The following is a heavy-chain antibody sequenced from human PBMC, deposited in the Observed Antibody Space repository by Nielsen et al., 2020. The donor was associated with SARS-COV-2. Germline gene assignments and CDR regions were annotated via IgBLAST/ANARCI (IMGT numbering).Heavy chain of an antibody. J-gene: IGHJ4*02. V-gene: IGHV3-21*01. D-gene: IGHD3-9*01. CDR2: ISSSSSYI. CDR3: ASVAYDILTGYYLY. CDR1: GFTFSSYS. Sequence: GESLKISCAASGFTFSSYSMNWVRQAPGKGLGWVSSISSSSSYIYYADSVKGRFTISRDNAKNSLYLQMNSLRAEDTAVYYCASVAYDILTGYYLYWGQGTLVTVSS.